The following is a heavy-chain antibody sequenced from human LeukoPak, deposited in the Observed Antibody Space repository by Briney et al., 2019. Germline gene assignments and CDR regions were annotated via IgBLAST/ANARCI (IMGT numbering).Heavy chain of an antibody. D-gene: IGHD3-22*01. CDR2: IYIGGST. CDR3: ARENPDSSGYYYGDY. J-gene: IGHJ4*02. V-gene: IGHV4-4*07. Sequence: SETLSLTCTVSGGSISSYYWSWIRQPAGKGLEWMGRIYIGGSTNYNPSLKSRVTMSVDTSKHQYSLKLSSVTAADTAVYYCARENPDSSGYYYGDYWGQGTLVTVSS. CDR1: GGSISSYY.